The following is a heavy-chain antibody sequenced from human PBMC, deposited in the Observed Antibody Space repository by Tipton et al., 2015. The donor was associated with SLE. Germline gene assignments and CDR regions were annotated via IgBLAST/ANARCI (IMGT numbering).Heavy chain of an antibody. CDR2: IFYSGSS. V-gene: IGHV4-59*01. Sequence: GLVKPSETLSLTCSVSGGSISNYYWSWIRQPPGKGLEWIGYIFYSGSSNFNRAHYNPSLMGRVTISVDTSKNQFSLHLTSVTSADTAVYYCATYFYDATGYQSVDDWGQGALVTVSS. D-gene: IGHD3-22*01. CDR3: ATYFYDATGYQSVDD. J-gene: IGHJ4*02. CDR1: GGSISNYY.